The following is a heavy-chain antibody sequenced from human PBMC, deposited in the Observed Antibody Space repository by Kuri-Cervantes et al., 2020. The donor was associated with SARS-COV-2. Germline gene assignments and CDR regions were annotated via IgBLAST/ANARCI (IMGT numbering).Heavy chain of an antibody. V-gene: IGHV4-34*01. Sequence: SETLSLTCAVYGWSFSGYYWSWIRQPPGKGLEWIGEINHSGSTNYNPSLKSRVTISVGASKNQFSLKLNSVTAADTAVYYCARVGDYYGSGSVDYWGQGTLVTVSS. CDR2: INHSGST. CDR1: GWSFSGYY. D-gene: IGHD3-10*01. CDR3: ARVGDYYGSGSVDY. J-gene: IGHJ4*02.